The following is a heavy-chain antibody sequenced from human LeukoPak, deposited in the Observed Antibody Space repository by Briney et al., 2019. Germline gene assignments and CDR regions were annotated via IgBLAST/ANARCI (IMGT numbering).Heavy chain of an antibody. Sequence: PSETLSLTCTVSGGSGDSVSSSTYYWGWIRQPPEKGLEWIAYIYYTGSTNYNPSLKSRVTISVDTSKNQFSLKLTSVTAADTAVYYCARFKGSVPPYYFDYWGQGTLVTVSS. CDR3: ARFKGSVPPYYFDY. J-gene: IGHJ4*02. CDR1: GGSGDSVSSSTYY. CDR2: IYYTGST. V-gene: IGHV4-61*05.